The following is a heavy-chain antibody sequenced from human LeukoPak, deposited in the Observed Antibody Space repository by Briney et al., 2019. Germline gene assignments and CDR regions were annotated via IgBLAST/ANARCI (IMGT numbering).Heavy chain of an antibody. D-gene: IGHD3-22*01. Sequence: GGSLRLSCSGSGFTVTSNYMTWVRQAPGKGLEWVSVIYSGGNTYYADSVKGRFTISRDTSKNKLYLQMNSLRAEDTAVYYCARTAHYYDSSGYRTWKYFQHWGQGTLVTVSS. CDR3: ARTAHYYDSSGYRTWKYFQH. CDR2: IYSGGNT. J-gene: IGHJ1*01. CDR1: GFTVTSNY. V-gene: IGHV3-53*01.